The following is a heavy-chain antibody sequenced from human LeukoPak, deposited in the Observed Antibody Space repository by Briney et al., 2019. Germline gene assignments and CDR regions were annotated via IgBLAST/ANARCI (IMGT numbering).Heavy chain of an antibody. J-gene: IGHJ4*02. D-gene: IGHD3-3*01. CDR3: AASYDFWGGYLNHDY. CDR1: GYTFTGYY. V-gene: IGHV1-2*02. Sequence: ASEKVSCKASGYTFTGYYMHWVRQAPGQGLEWMGWINPNSGDTNYAQKLQGRVTMTRDTSISTAYMELSSLKSDDTAVYYCAASYDFWGGYLNHDYWGQGTLVTVSS. CDR2: INPNSGDT.